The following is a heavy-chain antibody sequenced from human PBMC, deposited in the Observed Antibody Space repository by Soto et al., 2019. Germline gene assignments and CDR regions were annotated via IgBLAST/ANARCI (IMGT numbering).Heavy chain of an antibody. V-gene: IGHV3-48*03. J-gene: IGHJ3*02. CDR2: ISISSSTI. CDR3: ARDLSDRRWLQSDPFDI. Sequence: VQLVESGGGLVQPGGSLRLSCAGSGFRFSDFEMNWVRQAPGKGLQWVSYISISSSTIYYADSVKGRFTVSRDNAKNSLYLQMNSLRAQHTAVYYCARDLSDRRWLQSDPFDIWGQVTMVTVSS. D-gene: IGHD5-12*01. CDR1: GFRFSDFE.